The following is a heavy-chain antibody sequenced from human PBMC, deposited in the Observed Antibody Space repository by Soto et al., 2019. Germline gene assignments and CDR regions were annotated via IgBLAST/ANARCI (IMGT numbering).Heavy chain of an antibody. D-gene: IGHD6-13*01. Sequence: SETLSLTCTVSGGSISSGGYYWSWIRQHPGKGLGWIGYIYYSGSTYYNPSLKSRVTISVDTSKNQFSLKLSSVTAADTAVYYCARVEYSSSWLDYWGQGTLVTVSS. CDR3: ARVEYSSSWLDY. CDR1: GGSISSGGYY. V-gene: IGHV4-31*03. CDR2: IYYSGST. J-gene: IGHJ4*02.